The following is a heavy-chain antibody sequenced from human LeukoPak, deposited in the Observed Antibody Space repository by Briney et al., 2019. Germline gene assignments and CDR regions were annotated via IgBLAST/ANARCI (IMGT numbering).Heavy chain of an antibody. J-gene: IGHJ4*02. CDR2: INPKSGAA. CDR3: ARGAEAETSPLDF. CDR1: GYTFTGYY. Sequence: ASVKVSCKASGYTFTGYYMHWVRQAPGQGLEWLGWINPKSGAADYAQQFRGRVTMTRDTSINTDYMEMKRVTSDDTAGYYCARGAEAETSPLDFWGQGTLVIVS. V-gene: IGHV1-2*02. D-gene: IGHD6-13*01.